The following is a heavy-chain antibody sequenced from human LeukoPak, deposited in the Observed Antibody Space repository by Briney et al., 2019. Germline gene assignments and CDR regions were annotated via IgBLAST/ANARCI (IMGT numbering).Heavy chain of an antibody. CDR3: ARASIAVAGPLDY. CDR2: IYSGGST. Sequence: PGGSLRLSCAASGFTVSSNYMSWVRQAPGKGLEWVSVIYSGGSTYYADSVKGRFTISRDNSKNMLYLQMNSLRAEDTAVYYCARASIAVAGPLDYWGQGTLVTVSS. J-gene: IGHJ4*02. CDR1: GFTVSSNY. D-gene: IGHD6-19*01. V-gene: IGHV3-53*01.